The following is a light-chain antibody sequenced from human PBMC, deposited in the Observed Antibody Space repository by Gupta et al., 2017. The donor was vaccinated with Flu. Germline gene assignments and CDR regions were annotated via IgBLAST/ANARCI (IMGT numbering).Light chain of an antibody. V-gene: IGLV1-51*02. Sequence: ATISCSGSSSNIGNNYVSWYQQRPGTAPNLLIYENNKRPSGIPERFSGSKYGTSATLVITGLQAGEEADYNCGAEDSRGNVYVFGGGTKLTVL. CDR2: ENN. CDR1: SSNIGNNY. CDR3: GAEDSRGNVYV. J-gene: IGLJ3*02.